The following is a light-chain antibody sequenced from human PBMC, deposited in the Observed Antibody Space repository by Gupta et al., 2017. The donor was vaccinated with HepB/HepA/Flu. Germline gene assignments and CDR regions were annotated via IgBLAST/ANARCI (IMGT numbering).Light chain of an antibody. CDR2: EAT. CDR3: SSYARYNWV. V-gene: IGLV2-8*01. Sequence: QSALAQPPSASGSPGQSVTISCSGTSGDVGGYNYVSWYQQHPGKALKLVIYEATKRPSGVPDRFSGSKSAPTASLTVSGLQADDDSYYYCSSYARYNWVFGTGTKVTVL. J-gene: IGLJ1*01. CDR1: SGDVGGYNY.